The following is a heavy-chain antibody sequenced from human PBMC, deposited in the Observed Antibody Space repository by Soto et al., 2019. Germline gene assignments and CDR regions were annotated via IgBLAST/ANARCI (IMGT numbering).Heavy chain of an antibody. J-gene: IGHJ4*02. CDR2: IYNSGGT. CDR3: ARIRQNYYFDY. V-gene: IGHV4-4*09. CDR1: DGSISTYY. Sequence: SETLSLTCTVSDGSISTYYWSWMRQPPGKGLEWIGNIYNSGGTNYNPSLKSRVTMSVDTSKNQLSLKLSSVTAADTAVYYCARIRQNYYFDYWGQGTLVTVSS.